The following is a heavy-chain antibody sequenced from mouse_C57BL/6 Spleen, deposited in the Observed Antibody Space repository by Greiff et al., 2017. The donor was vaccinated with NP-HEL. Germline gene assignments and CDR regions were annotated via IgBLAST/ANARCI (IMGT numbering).Heavy chain of an antibody. CDR1: GYTFTSYW. D-gene: IGHD2-1*01. J-gene: IGHJ4*01. CDR2: INPSNGGT. V-gene: IGHV1-53*01. CDR3: ARWRNFYGNHYYAMDY. Sequence: QVQLQQPGTELVKPGASVKLSCKASGYTFTSYWMHWVKQRPGQGLEWIGNINPSNGGTNYNEKFKSKATLTVDKSSSTVYMQLSSRTSEDSAVYCCARWRNFYGNHYYAMDYWGQGTSVTVSS.